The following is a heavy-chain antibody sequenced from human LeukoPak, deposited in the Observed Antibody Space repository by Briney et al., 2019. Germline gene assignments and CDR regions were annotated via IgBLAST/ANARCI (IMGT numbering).Heavy chain of an antibody. D-gene: IGHD1-1*01. Sequence: GASVKVSCKASGYTFTSYDINWVRQATGQGLEWMGRINPNSGGTNYAQKFQGRVTMTRDTSISTAYMELSRLRSDDTAVYYCARVTSGTTGTRHNDYWGQGTLVTVSS. CDR3: ARVTSGTTGTRHNDY. CDR1: GYTFTSYD. J-gene: IGHJ4*02. CDR2: INPNSGGT. V-gene: IGHV1-2*06.